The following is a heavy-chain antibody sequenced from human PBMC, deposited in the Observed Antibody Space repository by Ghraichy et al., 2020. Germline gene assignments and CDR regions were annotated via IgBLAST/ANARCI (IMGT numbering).Heavy chain of an antibody. CDR1: GGSFSGYY. CDR3: ARRYYDYVWGSYRGNWFDP. V-gene: IGHV4-34*01. D-gene: IGHD3-16*02. Sequence: GGSFSGYYWSWIRQPPGKGLEWIGEINHSGSTNYNPSLKSRVTISVDTSKNQFSLKLSSVTAADTAVYYCARRYYDYVWGSYRGNWFDPWGQGTLVTVSS. J-gene: IGHJ5*02. CDR2: INHSGST.